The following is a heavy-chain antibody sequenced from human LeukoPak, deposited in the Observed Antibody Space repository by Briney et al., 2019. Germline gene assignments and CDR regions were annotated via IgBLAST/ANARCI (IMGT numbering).Heavy chain of an antibody. CDR2: IRSKAYGGTT. V-gene: IGHV3-49*04. CDR3: TRVRSSWYYFDY. J-gene: IGHJ4*02. D-gene: IGHD6-13*01. CDR1: GFTFGDYA. Sequence: SLTLSWTASGFTFGDYAMSWVRQAPGKGLEWVGFIRSKAYGGTTEYAASVKGRFTISRDDSKSIAYLQLNSLKTEDTAVYYCTRVRSSWYYFDYWGQGTLVTVSS.